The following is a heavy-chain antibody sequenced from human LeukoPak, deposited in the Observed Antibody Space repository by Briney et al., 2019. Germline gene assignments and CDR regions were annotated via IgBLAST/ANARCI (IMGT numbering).Heavy chain of an antibody. CDR3: ARGSSSKVRWFDP. CDR1: RGSLSSYY. Sequence: SETLSLTCTVSRGSLSSYYWSWIRQPPGKGLEWIGYIYYSGSANYNPSLKSRVTISVDTSKNQFSLKLSSLTAADTAVYHCARGSSSKVRWFDPWGQGTLVTVSS. D-gene: IGHD6-6*01. J-gene: IGHJ5*02. CDR2: IYYSGSA. V-gene: IGHV4-59*01.